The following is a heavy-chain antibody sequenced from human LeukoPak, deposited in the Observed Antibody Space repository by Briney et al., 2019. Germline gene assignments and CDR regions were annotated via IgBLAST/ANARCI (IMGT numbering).Heavy chain of an antibody. V-gene: IGHV4-4*02. J-gene: IGHJ4*02. CDR2: IYHSGST. CDR3: ARSALGFFDY. D-gene: IGHD3-10*01. CDR1: GGSISSSNW. Sequence: SETLSLTCAVSGGSISSSNWWSWVRQPPGKGLEWIGEIYHSGSTNYNPSLKSRVTISVDTSKNQFSLKLSSVTAADTAVYYCARSALGFFDYWGQGTLVTVSS.